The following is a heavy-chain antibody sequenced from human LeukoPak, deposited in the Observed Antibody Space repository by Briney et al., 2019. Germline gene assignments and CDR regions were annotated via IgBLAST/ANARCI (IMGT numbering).Heavy chain of an antibody. Sequence: ASVKVSCKASGYTFTGYYMHWVRQAPGQGLEWMGWINPNNGGTNYAQNFQGRVTMTRDTSISTAYMELSRLRSDDTAVYYCARARSVGVVIIGYWGQGTLVTVPS. CDR2: INPNNGGT. CDR1: GYTFTGYY. V-gene: IGHV1-2*02. CDR3: ARARSVGVVIIGY. J-gene: IGHJ4*02. D-gene: IGHD3-3*01.